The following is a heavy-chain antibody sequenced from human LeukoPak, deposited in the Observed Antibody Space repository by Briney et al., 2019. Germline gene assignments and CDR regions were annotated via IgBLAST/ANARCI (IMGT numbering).Heavy chain of an antibody. CDR3: ASSLRIGYCSTTSCNWFDP. J-gene: IGHJ5*02. V-gene: IGHV4-59*12. D-gene: IGHD2-2*03. Sequence: SETLSLTCAVSGVSISNYYLSWIRQPPGKGLEWIGHIYFIGNTNYNASLKSRVTISLDTSKNHFSLKLSSVTAADTAVYYCASSLRIGYCSTTSCNWFDPWGQGTLVTVSS. CDR2: IYFIGNT. CDR1: GVSISNYY.